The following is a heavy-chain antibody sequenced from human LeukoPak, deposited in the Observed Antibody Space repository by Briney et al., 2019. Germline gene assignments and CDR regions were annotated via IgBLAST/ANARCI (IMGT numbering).Heavy chain of an antibody. CDR1: GFTFGNYG. V-gene: IGHV3-23*01. J-gene: IGHJ4*02. D-gene: IGHD1-26*01. CDR3: TVGATTGDY. Sequence: GGSLRLSCAASGFTFGNYGMSWVRQAPGKGLEWFSAITGSGASTFYADSVKGRFTISRDNSKNTLYLQMNSLRAEDTAVYYCTVGATTGDYWGQGTLVTVSS. CDR2: ITGSGAST.